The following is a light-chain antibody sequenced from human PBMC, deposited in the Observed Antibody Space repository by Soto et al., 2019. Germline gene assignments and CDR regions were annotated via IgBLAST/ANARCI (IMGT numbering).Light chain of an antibody. CDR1: TSDIGAYNY. CDR2: EVN. J-gene: IGLJ1*01. Sequence: QSALTQPPSASGSPGQSVTISCTGTTSDIGAYNYVSWYQQRPGKAPKLIIYEVNNRPSGVPNRFSGSKSGNTASLTISGLQAEDEADYYCSSKTSSRTPFVFGTGTKLTVL. CDR3: SSKTSSRTPFV. V-gene: IGLV2-14*01.